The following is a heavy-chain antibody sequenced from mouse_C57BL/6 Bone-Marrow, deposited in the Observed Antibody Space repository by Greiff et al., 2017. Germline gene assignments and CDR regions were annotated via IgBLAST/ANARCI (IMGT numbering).Heavy chain of an antibody. V-gene: IGHV1-55*01. CDR3: ARPYYSNYWYFDV. CDR1: DYTFTSYW. Sequence: QVQLQQPGAELVKPGASVKMSCKASDYTFTSYWITWVKQRPGQGLEWIGDIYPGSGSTNYNEKFKSKATLTVDTSSSTADMQLSSLTSEDSAVYYCARPYYSNYWYFDVWGTGTTVTVSS. D-gene: IGHD2-5*01. J-gene: IGHJ1*03. CDR2: IYPGSGST.